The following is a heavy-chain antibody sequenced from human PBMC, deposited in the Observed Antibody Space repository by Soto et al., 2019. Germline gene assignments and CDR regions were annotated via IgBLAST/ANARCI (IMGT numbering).Heavy chain of an antibody. V-gene: IGHV3-74*01. J-gene: IGHJ3*02. CDR1: RFTFSTYW. CDR3: ASAMGGTRNALNI. CDR2: INSDGSST. Sequence: GGSLRLSCTASRFTFSTYWMHWVRQDPGKGLLWVSRINSDGSSTNYADSVKGRFTISRDNAKNTLWLQMNSLRGEDTAVYYCASAMGGTRNALNIWGQGTMVTVSS. D-gene: IGHD6-19*01.